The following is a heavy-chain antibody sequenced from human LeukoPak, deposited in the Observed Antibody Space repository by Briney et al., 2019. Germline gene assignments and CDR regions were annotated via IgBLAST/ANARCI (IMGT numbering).Heavy chain of an antibody. D-gene: IGHD2/OR15-2a*01. J-gene: IGHJ6*03. CDR1: GGSFSGYY. V-gene: IGHV4-34*01. CDR3: ARRAGVPGLRISYYYYYMDV. Sequence: SETLSLTCAVYGGSFSGYYWSWIRQPPGKGLEWIGEINHSGSTNYNPSLKSRVTISVDTSKNQFSLKLSSVTAADTAVYYCARRAGVPGLRISYYYYYMDVWGKGTTVTISS. CDR2: INHSGST.